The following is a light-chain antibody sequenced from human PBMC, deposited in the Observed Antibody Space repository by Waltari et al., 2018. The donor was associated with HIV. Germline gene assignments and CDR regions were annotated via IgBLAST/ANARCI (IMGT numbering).Light chain of an antibody. CDR1: SSDVGGYNY. CDR3: SSHTSSSTLV. CDR2: ELS. J-gene: IGLJ2*01. Sequence: QSALTQPASVSGSPGQSITISCTGTSSDVGGYNYVSWYQQHPDKAPKLLSYELSSRTSRNAFRFAGSKSDNTASLTISGLQSDDEADYYFSSHTSSSTLVFGGGTKLTV. V-gene: IGLV2-14*01.